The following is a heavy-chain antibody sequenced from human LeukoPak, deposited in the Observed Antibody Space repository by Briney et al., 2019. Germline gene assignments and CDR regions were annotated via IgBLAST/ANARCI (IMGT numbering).Heavy chain of an antibody. V-gene: IGHV6-1*01. CDR3: ARYYYDSRGYYYNYFDY. CDR2: TYYRSKWSN. Sequence: SQTLSLTCAISGDSVSSNSAAWNWIRQSPSRGLEWLGRTYYRSKWSNDYAVSVKSRITINPDTSRNQFSLQLNSVTPEDTAVYYCARYYYDSRGYYYNYFDYWGQGTLVTVSS. D-gene: IGHD3-22*01. J-gene: IGHJ4*02. CDR1: GDSVSSNSAA.